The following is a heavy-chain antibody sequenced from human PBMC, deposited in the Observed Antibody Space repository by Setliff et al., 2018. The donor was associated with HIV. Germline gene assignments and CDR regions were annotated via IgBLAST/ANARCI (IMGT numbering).Heavy chain of an antibody. Sequence: SETLSLTCAVYGGSFSGYCWSWIRQPPGKGLEWIGEINHSGRTKYNPSLKSRATTSVDTSKNQFSLRLSSVAAGDTAVYYCARSIVPVASGYYYFEYWGQGTLVTVSS. CDR1: GGSFSGYC. D-gene: IGHD3-3*01. CDR2: INHSGRT. CDR3: ARSIVPVASGYYYFEY. V-gene: IGHV4-34*01. J-gene: IGHJ4*02.